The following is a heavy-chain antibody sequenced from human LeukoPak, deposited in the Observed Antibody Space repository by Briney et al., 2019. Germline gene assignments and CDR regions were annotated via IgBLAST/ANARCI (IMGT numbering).Heavy chain of an antibody. J-gene: IGHJ4*02. Sequence: GGSLRLSCAVSGFSVSGYWMTWVRQAPGKGLEWVANIKQDGSEKNYVDSVKGRFTISRDNAENSLFLQMNSLRVEDTAVYYCAREWQGGIAAAGTRIEGDYWGQGTLVAVSS. CDR2: IKQDGSEK. D-gene: IGHD6-13*01. V-gene: IGHV3-7*01. CDR1: GFSVSGYW. CDR3: AREWQGGIAAAGTRIEGDY.